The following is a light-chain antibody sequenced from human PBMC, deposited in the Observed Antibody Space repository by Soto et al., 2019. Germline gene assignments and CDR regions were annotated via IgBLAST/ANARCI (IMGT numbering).Light chain of an antibody. CDR1: SSDIGAFTS. V-gene: IGLV2-14*03. Sequence: QSALTQPASVSGSPGQSITISCTGTSSDIGAFTSVSWYQQHPGKAPKLIIYNIIHRPSGVSDRFSGSKSVNTASLTVSGLQPEDEAHYYCSSYSRTTTLLVFGGGTKLTVL. CDR2: NII. J-gene: IGLJ3*02. CDR3: SSYSRTTTLLV.